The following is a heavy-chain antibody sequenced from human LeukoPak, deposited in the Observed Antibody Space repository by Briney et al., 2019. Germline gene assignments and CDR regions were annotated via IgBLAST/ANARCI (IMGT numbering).Heavy chain of an antibody. Sequence: ASVKVSCKASGYTFTDFFVHWVRQAPGQGLEWMGWINPNSGATNYAQKFQGRVTMTRDTSIGTAYMELTRLRSDDTALYYCPKDSQLLQYVAYYYSGIDVWGQGTTVTVSS. V-gene: IGHV1-2*02. CDR2: INPNSGAT. CDR3: PKDSQLLQYVAYYYSGIDV. D-gene: IGHD2-21*02. CDR1: GYTFTDFF. J-gene: IGHJ6*02.